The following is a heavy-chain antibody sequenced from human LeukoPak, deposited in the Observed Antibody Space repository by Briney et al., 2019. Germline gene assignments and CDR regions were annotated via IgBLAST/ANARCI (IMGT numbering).Heavy chain of an antibody. V-gene: IGHV1-18*01. CDR3: ASLKNYYDSSGYLVTDAFDI. Sequence: ASVMVSCKASGYTFTSYGISWVRQAPGQGLEWMGWISAYNGNTNYAQKLQGRVTMTTDTSTSTAYMELRSLRSDDTAVYYCASLKNYYDSSGYLVTDAFDIWGQGTMVTVSS. CDR2: ISAYNGNT. CDR1: GYTFTSYG. J-gene: IGHJ3*02. D-gene: IGHD3-22*01.